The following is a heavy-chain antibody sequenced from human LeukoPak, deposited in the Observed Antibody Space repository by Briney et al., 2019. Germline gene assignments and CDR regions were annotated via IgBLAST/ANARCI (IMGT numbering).Heavy chain of an antibody. J-gene: IGHJ6*02. CDR1: GYTFTSYD. Sequence: ASVKVSCKASGYTFTSYDINWVRQATGQGLEWMGWMNPNSGNTGYAQKFQGRVTMTRNTSISTAYMELSSLRSEDTAVYYCARVAGQWLPRGYYYGMDVWGQGTTVTVSS. CDR2: MNPNSGNT. D-gene: IGHD6-19*01. V-gene: IGHV1-8*01. CDR3: ARVAGQWLPRGYYYGMDV.